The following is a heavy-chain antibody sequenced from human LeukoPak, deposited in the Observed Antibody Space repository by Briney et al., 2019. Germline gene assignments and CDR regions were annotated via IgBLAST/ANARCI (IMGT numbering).Heavy chain of an antibody. V-gene: IGHV3-15*01. CDR3: TTPRLYGSGRFEY. CDR1: GFNFSNAW. CDR2: IKSKTDGVTT. J-gene: IGHJ4*02. Sequence: GGSLRLSCAASGFNFSNAWMSWVRQAPGKGLEWVGRIKSKTDGVTTDYAAPVKGRFTISRDDSKNTLYLQMNSLKTEDTAVYYCTTPRLYGSGRFEYWGQGTLFTVSS. D-gene: IGHD3-10*01.